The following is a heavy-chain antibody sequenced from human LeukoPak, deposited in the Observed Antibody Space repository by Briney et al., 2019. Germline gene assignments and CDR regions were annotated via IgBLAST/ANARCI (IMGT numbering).Heavy chain of an antibody. D-gene: IGHD6-19*01. V-gene: IGHV4-61*02. CDR3: ARGQWLFPFDY. CDR1: GGSISSGSYY. CDR2: IYTSGST. Sequence: SSETLSLTCTVSGGSISSGSYYWSWIRQPAGKGLEWIGRIYTSGSTNYNPSLKSQVTISVDTSKNQFSLKLSSVTAADTAVYYCARGQWLFPFDYWGQGTLVTVSS. J-gene: IGHJ4*02.